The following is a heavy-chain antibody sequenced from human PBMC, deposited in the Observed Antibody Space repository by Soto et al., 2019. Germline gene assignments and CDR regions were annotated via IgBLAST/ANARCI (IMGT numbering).Heavy chain of an antibody. CDR1: ADSVSNNCDA. CDR3: ARGGSSGWDTYYYYGMDV. Sequence: QTVSRRWVISADSVSNNCDAWNWIRQSPSRGLEWLGRTYYRSKWYNDYAVSVKSRITINPDTSKNQFSLQLNSVTPEDTAVYYCARGGSSGWDTYYYYGMDVWGQGTTVTVSS. J-gene: IGHJ6*02. V-gene: IGHV6-1*01. D-gene: IGHD6-19*01. CDR2: TYYRSKWYN.